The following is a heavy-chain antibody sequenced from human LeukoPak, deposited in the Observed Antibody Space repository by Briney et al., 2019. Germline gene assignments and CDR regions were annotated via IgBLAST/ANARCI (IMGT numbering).Heavy chain of an antibody. J-gene: IGHJ4*02. D-gene: IGHD4-23*01. CDR2: IRSKTYGGTT. CDR1: GYTFGDYA. CDR3: TRVDYGGAPRRNY. Sequence: GGSLGLSCTASGYTFGDYALSWFRQAPGKGLEWVSFIRSKTYGGTTQYAASVKGRFNISRDDSRAIAYLQMNSLKIEDTAIYYCTRVDYGGAPRRNYWGQGTLVTVSS. V-gene: IGHV3-49*03.